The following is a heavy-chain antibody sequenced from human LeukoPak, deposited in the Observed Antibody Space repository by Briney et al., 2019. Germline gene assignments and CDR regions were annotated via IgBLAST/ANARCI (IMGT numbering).Heavy chain of an antibody. CDR1: GFTFSSYS. CDR2: IRSSGSTI. Sequence: PGGSLRLSCAASGFTFSSYSMNWVRQAPGKGLEWVSYIRSSGSTIYHADSVKGRFTISRDNARNSVYLQMNSLRDGDTAVYYCVRDPDALDYWGQGTPVTVSS. V-gene: IGHV3-48*02. J-gene: IGHJ4*02. CDR3: VRDPDALDY.